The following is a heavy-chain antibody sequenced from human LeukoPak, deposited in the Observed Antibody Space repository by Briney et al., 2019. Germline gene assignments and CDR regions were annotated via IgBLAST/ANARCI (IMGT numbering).Heavy chain of an antibody. CDR3: ARGISSELGGWFDP. CDR2: ISSSSSYI. CDR1: GFTFSSYS. D-gene: IGHD1-26*01. V-gene: IGHV3-21*01. Sequence: GGSLRLSCAASGFTFSSYSMNWVRQAPGKGLEWVSSISSSSSYIYYADSVKGRFTISRDNAKNSLYLQMNSLRAEDTAVYYCARGISSELGGWFDPWGQGTLVTVSS. J-gene: IGHJ5*02.